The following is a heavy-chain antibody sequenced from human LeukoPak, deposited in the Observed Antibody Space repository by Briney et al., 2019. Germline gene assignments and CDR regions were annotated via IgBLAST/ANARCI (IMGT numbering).Heavy chain of an antibody. V-gene: IGHV1-46*01. CDR2: INPSGGST. Sequence: ASVKVSCKASGYTFTSYYMHWVRQAPGQGLEWMGIINPSGGSTSYAQKFQGRVTMTRDTSTSTVYMELSSLRSEDTAVYYCARGADPDQDTVVVPAAIDIDYYYYGMDVWGQGTTVTVSS. D-gene: IGHD2-2*01. J-gene: IGHJ6*02. CDR3: ARGADPDQDTVVVPAAIDIDYYYYGMDV. CDR1: GYTFTSYY.